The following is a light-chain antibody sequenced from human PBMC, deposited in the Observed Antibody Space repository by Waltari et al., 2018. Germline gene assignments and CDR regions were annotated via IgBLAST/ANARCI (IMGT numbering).Light chain of an antibody. CDR3: CSFTSRSTWV. J-gene: IGLJ3*02. V-gene: IGLV2-14*01. CDR1: SSDVGGYNY. Sequence: QSALTQPASVSASPGQSITISCTGTSSDVGGYNYVSWYQQHPGKVPKLLIFDVSNRPSGVSNRFSGSKSGNTASLTISGLQAEDESDYYCCSFTSRSTWVFGGGTKLTVL. CDR2: DVS.